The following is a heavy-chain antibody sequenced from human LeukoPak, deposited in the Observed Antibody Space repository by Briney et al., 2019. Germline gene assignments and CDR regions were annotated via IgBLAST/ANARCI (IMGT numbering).Heavy chain of an antibody. V-gene: IGHV3-48*03. Sequence: PGGSLRLSCAASGFTFSSYEMNWVRQAPGKGLEWVSYISSSGSTIYYADSVKGRFTISRDNAKNSLYLQMNSLRAEDTAVYYCARQRAVLRFLEWLSAYYFDYWGQGTLVTVSS. CDR3: ARQRAVLRFLEWLSAYYFDY. D-gene: IGHD3-3*01. J-gene: IGHJ4*02. CDR1: GFTFSSYE. CDR2: ISSSGSTI.